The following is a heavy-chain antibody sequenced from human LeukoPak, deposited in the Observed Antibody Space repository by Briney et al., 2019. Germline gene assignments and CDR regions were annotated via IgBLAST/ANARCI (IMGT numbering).Heavy chain of an antibody. CDR1: GFTFSSHW. CDR2: IKHDGSEK. V-gene: IGHV3-7*03. Sequence: GGSLRLSCAGSGFTFSSHWMTWVRQTPGKGLEWVASIKHDGSEKNYVDSVKGRFTISRDNAKNSLYLQMNSLRAEDTALYYCAKDGGYSYGILDYWGQGTLVTVSS. CDR3: AKDGGYSYGILDY. J-gene: IGHJ4*02. D-gene: IGHD5-18*01.